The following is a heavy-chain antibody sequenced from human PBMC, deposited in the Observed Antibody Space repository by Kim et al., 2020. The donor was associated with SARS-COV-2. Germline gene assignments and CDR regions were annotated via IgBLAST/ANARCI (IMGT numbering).Heavy chain of an antibody. D-gene: IGHD3-16*01. CDR2: IYHTGST. Sequence: SETLSLTCAVYGGSFSGYYWSWIRQPPGKGLEWIGEIYHTGSTNYNPSLKSRVTISVDTSKKQFSLKLSSVTAADTAVYYCARGGGVKIPPWGQGTLVTVSS. V-gene: IGHV4-34*01. CDR3: ARGGGVKIPP. CDR1: GGSFSGYY. J-gene: IGHJ5*02.